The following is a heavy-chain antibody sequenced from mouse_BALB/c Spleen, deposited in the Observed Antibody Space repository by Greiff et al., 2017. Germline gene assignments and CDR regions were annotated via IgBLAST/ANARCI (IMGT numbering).Heavy chain of an antibody. J-gene: IGHJ2*01. D-gene: IGHD2-10*01. CDR1: GYTFSSYV. CDR3: ARSYYGNPFDY. CDR2: INPYNDGT. V-gene: IGHV1-14*01. Sequence: VQLQQSGPELVKPGASVKMSCKASGYTFSSYVMYWVKQKPGQGLEWIGYINPYNDGTKYNEKFKGKATLTSDKSSSTAYMELSSLTSEDSAVYYCARSYYGNPFDYWGQGTTLTVSS.